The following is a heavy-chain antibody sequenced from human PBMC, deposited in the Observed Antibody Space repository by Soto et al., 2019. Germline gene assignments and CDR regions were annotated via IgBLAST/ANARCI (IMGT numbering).Heavy chain of an antibody. Sequence: PGESLKISCKGSGYSFSNYWIGWVRQMPGKGLEWMGIIYPGDSDTRYSPSFQGQVTISADKSISTAYLQWSSLEASDTAMYYCSRSDSGDSRRCFVSWGQGTLVTVSS. CDR2: IYPGDSDT. CDR1: GYSFSNYW. CDR3: SRSDSGDSRRCFVS. D-gene: IGHD4-17*01. J-gene: IGHJ4*02. V-gene: IGHV5-51*01.